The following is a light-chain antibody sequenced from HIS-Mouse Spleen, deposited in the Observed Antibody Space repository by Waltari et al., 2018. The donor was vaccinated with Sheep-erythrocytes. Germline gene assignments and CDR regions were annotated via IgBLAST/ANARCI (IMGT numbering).Light chain of an antibody. J-gene: IGLJ2*01. Sequence: SYELTQPPSVSVSPGQTASITCSGYKLGDKNACWYQQKPGQAPVLVIYGKNNRPSGIPDRFSGSSSGNTASLTITGAQAEDEADYYCNSRDSSGKVFGGGTKLTVL. CDR2: GKN. V-gene: IGLV3-19*01. CDR3: NSRDSSGKV. CDR1: KLGDKN.